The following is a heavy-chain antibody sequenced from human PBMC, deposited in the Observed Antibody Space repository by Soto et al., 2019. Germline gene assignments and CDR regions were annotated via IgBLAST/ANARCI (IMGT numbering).Heavy chain of an antibody. J-gene: IGHJ4*02. Sequence: GGSLRLSCAASGFTFSSYSMNWVRQAPGKGLEWVSSISTSSTYIYYADSVKGRFTVSRDNAKNSLYLQINSLRDEDTAVYYCARGSIVATSLTPFDYWGQGTQVTVSS. CDR2: ISTSSTYI. V-gene: IGHV3-21*01. CDR3: ARGSIVATSLTPFDY. CDR1: GFTFSSYS. D-gene: IGHD5-12*01.